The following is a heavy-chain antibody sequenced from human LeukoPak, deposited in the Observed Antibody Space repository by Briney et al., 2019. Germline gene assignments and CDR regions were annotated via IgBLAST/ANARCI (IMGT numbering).Heavy chain of an antibody. CDR3: ARDRAIAANWFDP. D-gene: IGHD6-25*01. Sequence: ASVKVSCKASGGTFSSYAISWVRQAPGQGLEWMGGIIPIFGTANYAQKFQGRVTITTDESTSTAYMELSSLRSEDTAVYYCARDRAIAANWFDPWGQGTLVTVSS. V-gene: IGHV1-69*05. CDR2: IIPIFGTA. CDR1: GGTFSSYA. J-gene: IGHJ5*02.